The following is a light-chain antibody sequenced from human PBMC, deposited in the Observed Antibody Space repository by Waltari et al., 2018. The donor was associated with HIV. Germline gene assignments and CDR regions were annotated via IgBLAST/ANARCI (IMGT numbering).Light chain of an antibody. Sequence: QTALTQPASVSGSPGQSITISCTGPSVDISGFSQVSWFKHHPGQAPQPIMFDVSVRPSVVSNRLSGPQSGLSASLTISGLPTEDQADYYCRSYTSYARPGFRTGTLVTV. V-gene: IGLV2-14*01. CDR1: SVDISGFSQ. CDR2: DVS. J-gene: IGLJ1*01. CDR3: RSYTSYARPG.